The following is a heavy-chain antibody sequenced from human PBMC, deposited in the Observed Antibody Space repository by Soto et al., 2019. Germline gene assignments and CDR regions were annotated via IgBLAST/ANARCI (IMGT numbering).Heavy chain of an antibody. CDR1: GFTFSSYG. CDR3: AKDHSSSWGLDY. J-gene: IGHJ4*02. D-gene: IGHD6-13*01. CDR2: ISYDGSNK. Sequence: QVQLVESGGGVVQPGRSLRLSCAASGFTFSSYGMHWVRQAPGKGLEWVAVISYDGSNKYYADSVKGRFTISRDNSKNTLYLHMNSLRAEDTAVYYCAKDHSSSWGLDYWGQGTLVTVSS. V-gene: IGHV3-30*18.